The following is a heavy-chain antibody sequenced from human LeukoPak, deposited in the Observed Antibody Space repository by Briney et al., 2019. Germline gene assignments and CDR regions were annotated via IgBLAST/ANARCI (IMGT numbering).Heavy chain of an antibody. CDR3: ARDHELQVNTNEDYGDYESLLAQGDY. J-gene: IGHJ4*02. CDR1: GFTFSSYA. Sequence: PGGSLRLSCAASGFTFSSYAMHWVRQAPGKGLEWVAVISYDGSNKYYADSVKGRFTISRDNSKNTLYLQMNSLRAEDTAVYYCARDHELQVNTNEDYGDYESLLAQGDYWGQGTLVTVSS. D-gene: IGHD4-17*01. V-gene: IGHV3-30-3*01. CDR2: ISYDGSNK.